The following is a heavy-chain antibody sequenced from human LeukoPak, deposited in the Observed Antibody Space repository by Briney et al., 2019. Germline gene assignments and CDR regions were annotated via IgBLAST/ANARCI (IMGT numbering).Heavy chain of an antibody. J-gene: IGHJ3*02. CDR3: ERQGGVGYSSSLYVGTAFDI. D-gene: IGHD6-13*01. CDR2: IWFDGSHK. CDR1: GFPYSRDG. Sequence: GGSLRLSCAASGFPYSRDGMYRIRQAPGKGLEWVAIIWFDGSHKYYADSVKGRFTISRDNSKNTLDLQMNSLRAEDTAVYYCERQGGVGYSSSLYVGTAFDIWGHGTMVTVSS. V-gene: IGHV3-33*07.